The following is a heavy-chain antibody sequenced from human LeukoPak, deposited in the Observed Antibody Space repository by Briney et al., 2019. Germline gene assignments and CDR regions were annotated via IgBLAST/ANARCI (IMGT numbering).Heavy chain of an antibody. CDR3: ARRLPTAWGADY. CDR2: IYSGGST. V-gene: IGHV3-53*01. D-gene: IGHD7-27*01. J-gene: IGHJ4*02. CDR1: GFTISSNY. Sequence: GGSLRLSCAASGFTISSNYMSWIRQAPGKGLEWVSVIYSGGSTYYADSVKGRFTISRDNSKNTLYLQMNSLRAEDTAVYYCARRLPTAWGADYWGQGTLVTVSS.